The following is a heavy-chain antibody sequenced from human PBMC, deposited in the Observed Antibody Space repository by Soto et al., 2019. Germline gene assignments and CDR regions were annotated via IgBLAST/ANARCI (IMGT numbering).Heavy chain of an antibody. V-gene: IGHV3-74*01. D-gene: IGHD4-17*01. Sequence: PGGSLRLSCAASGFTFSSHWMHWVRQAPGKGLVWVSRINSDGSSTSYADSVKGRFTISRDNAKNTLYLQMNSLRAEDTAVYYCARDPGDYCFDYWGQGTLVTVSS. CDR1: GFTFSSHW. CDR3: ARDPGDYCFDY. J-gene: IGHJ4*02. CDR2: INSDGSST.